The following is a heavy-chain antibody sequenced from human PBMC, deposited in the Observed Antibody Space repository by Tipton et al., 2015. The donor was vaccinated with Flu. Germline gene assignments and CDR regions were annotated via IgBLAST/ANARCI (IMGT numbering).Heavy chain of an antibody. Sequence: VQLVQSGAEVKKPGESLKISCKGSGYSFTHYWIGWVRQMPGTGPEWMGIIYPGDSDTRYSPSFQGHVTISVDKSISTAYLQWSSLKASDTAMYYCARLSSSAWFRAGYWGQGTLVTVSS. CDR3: ARLSSSAWFRAGY. J-gene: IGHJ4*02. CDR1: GYSFTHYW. D-gene: IGHD6-19*01. CDR2: IYPGDSDT. V-gene: IGHV5-51*01.